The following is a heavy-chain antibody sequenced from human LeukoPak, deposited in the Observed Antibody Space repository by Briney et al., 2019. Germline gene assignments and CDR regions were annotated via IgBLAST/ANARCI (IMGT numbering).Heavy chain of an antibody. J-gene: IGHJ4*02. V-gene: IGHV3-48*04. CDR3: AREQPGIAVAAALDY. Sequence: GGSLRLSCAASGFIFSGYSMNWVRQAPGKGLEWISYISSSSTTMYYADSVKGRFTISRDNPRNSLYLQMNSLRAEDTAVYYCAREQPGIAVAAALDYWGQGTLVTVSS. CDR1: GFIFSGYS. D-gene: IGHD6-19*01. CDR2: ISSSSTTM.